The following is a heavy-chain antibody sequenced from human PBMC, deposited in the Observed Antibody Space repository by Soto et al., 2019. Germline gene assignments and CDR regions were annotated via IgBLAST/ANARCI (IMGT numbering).Heavy chain of an antibody. Sequence: GGSLRLSCAASGFTFSSYAMNWVRQAPGKGLEWVAAISGSGDNTYYADSVKGRFTISRDNSKNTLFLQMNSLRVDDTAVYYCAKSSASCSSASCYSLAYYYYGMDVWGQGTTVTVSS. CDR1: GFTFSSYA. D-gene: IGHD2-2*01. J-gene: IGHJ6*02. CDR2: ISGSGDNT. V-gene: IGHV3-23*01. CDR3: AKSSASCSSASCYSLAYYYYGMDV.